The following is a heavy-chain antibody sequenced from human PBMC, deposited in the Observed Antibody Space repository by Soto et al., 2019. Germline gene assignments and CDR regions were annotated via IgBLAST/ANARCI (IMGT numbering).Heavy chain of an antibody. J-gene: IGHJ4*02. Sequence: QVQLVQSGAEVKKPGSSVKVSCKASGGTFSSYAISWVRQAPGQGLEWMGGIIPIFDTANYAQKFQGRVTITADESTSTAYMELSSLRFEDTAVYYCAREVAAAGDNYYYFDYWGQGTLVTDSS. CDR2: IIPIFDTA. CDR3: AREVAAAGDNYYYFDY. CDR1: GGTFSSYA. D-gene: IGHD6-13*01. V-gene: IGHV1-69*01.